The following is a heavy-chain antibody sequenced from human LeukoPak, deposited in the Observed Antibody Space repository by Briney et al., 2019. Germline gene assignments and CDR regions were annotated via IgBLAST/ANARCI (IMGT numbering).Heavy chain of an antibody. D-gene: IGHD4-17*01. Sequence: SETLSLTCAVSGGSISSSNWWSWVRQPPGKGLEWIGSIYSSGSTYYNPSLKSRVTISVDTSKNQFSLKLSSVTAADTAVYYCARHYGPWGQGTLVTVSS. J-gene: IGHJ5*02. CDR2: IYSSGST. CDR1: GGSISSSNW. V-gene: IGHV4-39*01. CDR3: ARHYGP.